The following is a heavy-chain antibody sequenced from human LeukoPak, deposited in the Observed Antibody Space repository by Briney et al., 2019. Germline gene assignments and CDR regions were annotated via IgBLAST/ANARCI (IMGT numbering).Heavy chain of an antibody. CDR3: ASPYNSRWYELCY. CDR2: ISSSSSYI. J-gene: IGHJ4*02. V-gene: IGHV3-21*01. D-gene: IGHD6-13*01. CDR1: GFTFSSYS. Sequence: GGSLRLSCAASGFTFSSYSMNWVRQAPGKGLEWVSSISSSSSYIYYADSVKGRFTIARDNAKKSLYLQMNSQRAEDTAVYYCASPYNSRWYELCYWGQGTLVTVSS.